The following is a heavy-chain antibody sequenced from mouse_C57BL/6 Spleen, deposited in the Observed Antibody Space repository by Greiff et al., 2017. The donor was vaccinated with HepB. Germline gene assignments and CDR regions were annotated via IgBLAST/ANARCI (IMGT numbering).Heavy chain of an antibody. CDR1: GYTFTDYY. D-gene: IGHD2-5*01. J-gene: IGHJ4*01. CDR3: AREDSNYHYAMDY. Sequence: EVKLMESGPVLVKPGASVKMSCKASGYTFTDYYMNWVKQSHGKSLEWIGVINPYNGGTSYNQKFKGKATLTVDKSSSTAYMELNSLTSEDSAVYYCAREDSNYHYAMDYWGQGTSVTVSS. CDR2: INPYNGGT. V-gene: IGHV1-19*01.